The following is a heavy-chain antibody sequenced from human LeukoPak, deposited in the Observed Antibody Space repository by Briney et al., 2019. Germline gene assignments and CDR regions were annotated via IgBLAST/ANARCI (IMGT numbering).Heavy chain of an antibody. CDR1: GFTFSSYG. CDR2: IWYDGSNK. J-gene: IGHJ4*02. Sequence: GSLRLSCAASGFTFSSYGMHWVRQAPGKGLEWVAVIWYDGSNKYYADSVKGRFTISRDNSKNTQYLQMNSLRAEDTAVYYCARSLYSSSWYLDYYWGQGTLVTVSS. V-gene: IGHV3-33*01. CDR3: ARSLYSSSWYLDYY. D-gene: IGHD6-13*01.